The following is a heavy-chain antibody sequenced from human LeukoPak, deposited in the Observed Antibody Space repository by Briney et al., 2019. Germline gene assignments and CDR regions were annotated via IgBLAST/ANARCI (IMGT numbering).Heavy chain of an antibody. J-gene: IGHJ1*01. CDR3: ARDPETAGPH. CDR2: IYSGGST. CDR1: GFTFSSYA. Sequence: GGSLGLSCAASGFTFSSYAMSWVRQAPGKGLEWVSVIYSGGSTYYADSVKGRFTISRDNSKNTLYLQMNSLRAEDTAVYYCARDPETAGPHWGQGTLVTVSS. V-gene: IGHV3-66*01. D-gene: IGHD1-14*01.